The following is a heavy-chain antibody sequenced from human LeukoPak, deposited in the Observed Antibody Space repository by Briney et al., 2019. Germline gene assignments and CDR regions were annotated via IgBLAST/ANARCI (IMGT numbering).Heavy chain of an antibody. CDR3: ASGYGSAIPYYMDV. Sequence: SETLSLTCTVSGGSISSYYWRWIRQPPGKGLEWIGYIYYSGSTNYNPSLKSRVTISVDTSKNQFSLKLSSVTAADTAVYYCASGYGSAIPYYMDVWGKGTTVTISS. D-gene: IGHD3-10*01. V-gene: IGHV4-59*01. J-gene: IGHJ6*03. CDR2: IYYSGST. CDR1: GGSISSYY.